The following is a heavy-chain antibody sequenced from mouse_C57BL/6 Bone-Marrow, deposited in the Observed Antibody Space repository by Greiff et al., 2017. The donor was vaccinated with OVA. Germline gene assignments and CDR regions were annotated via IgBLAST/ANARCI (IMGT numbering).Heavy chain of an antibody. Sequence: QVQLKQSGAELARPGASVKLSCKASGYTFTSYGISWVKQSTGQGLEWIGEIYPRSGNTYYNEKFKGKSTLTADKSSSTAYMELRSLTSEDSAVYFCATSISGGYFDVWGTGTTVTVSS. J-gene: IGHJ1*03. D-gene: IGHD1-1*01. CDR3: ATSISGGYFDV. V-gene: IGHV1-81*01. CDR1: GYTFTSYG. CDR2: IYPRSGNT.